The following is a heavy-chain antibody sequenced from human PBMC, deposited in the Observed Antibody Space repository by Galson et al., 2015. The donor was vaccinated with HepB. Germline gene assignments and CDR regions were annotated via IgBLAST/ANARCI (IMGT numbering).Heavy chain of an antibody. D-gene: IGHD2-2*01. CDR3: ARQLGFCSSSSCQPWFDP. V-gene: IGHV4-59*08. CDR2: FYYSGVT. Sequence: ETLSLTCTASGGSISSYYWSWIRQPPGKGLEWIGYFYYSGVTNYNPSLKSRVTISVDTSKNQFSLKLTSVTAADTAVYYCARQLGFCSSSSCQPWFDPWGQGTLVTVSS. J-gene: IGHJ5*02. CDR1: GGSISSYY.